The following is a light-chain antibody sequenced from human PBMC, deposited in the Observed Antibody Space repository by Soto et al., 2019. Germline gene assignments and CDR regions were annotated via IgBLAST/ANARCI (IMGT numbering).Light chain of an antibody. CDR3: QQSSNSPVYS. Sequence: DIQMTQSPSSLSASVGDRVTITCRASQSIAYYVNWFQQKPGKAPKLLIYAASTLQSGVPSRFSGSGSGTDFTLTISSLQPEDFATYFCQQSSNSPVYSFGQGTKLYI. V-gene: IGKV1-39*01. CDR1: QSIAYY. CDR2: AAS. J-gene: IGKJ2*01.